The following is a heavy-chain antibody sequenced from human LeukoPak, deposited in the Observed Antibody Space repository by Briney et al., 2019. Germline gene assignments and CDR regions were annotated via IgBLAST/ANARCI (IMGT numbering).Heavy chain of an antibody. CDR3: ARDTTVVTPDGLDI. V-gene: IGHV1-18*01. D-gene: IGHD4-23*01. J-gene: IGHJ3*02. Sequence: GASVKVSCKASGYTFNTYGFSWVRQAPGQGLEWMGWISAYNGNTNYAQKLLDRVTMTADTSTNTAYMELRSLRSDDTAVYYCARDTTVVTPDGLDIWGQGTMVTVSS. CDR2: ISAYNGNT. CDR1: GYTFNTYG.